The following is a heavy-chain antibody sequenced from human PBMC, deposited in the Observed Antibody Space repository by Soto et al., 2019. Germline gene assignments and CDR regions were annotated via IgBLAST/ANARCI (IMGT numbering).Heavy chain of an antibody. J-gene: IGHJ5*02. CDR1: GYSLSGYY. V-gene: IGHV1-2*02. CDR3: ARGGGIAVPGPNWFDP. CDR2: INPNRGGT. D-gene: IGHD6-13*01. Sequence: ASVKVSCKASGYSLSGYYLHWVRQAPGQGPEWRGWINPNRGGTKYVQKFQGRDTMTRDTSISTAYLELSGRGSDDTALYYWARGGGIAVPGPNWFDPWGQGTLVTVSS.